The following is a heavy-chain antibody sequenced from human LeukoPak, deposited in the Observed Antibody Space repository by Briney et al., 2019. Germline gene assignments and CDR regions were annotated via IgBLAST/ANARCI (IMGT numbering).Heavy chain of an antibody. D-gene: IGHD5-18*01. V-gene: IGHV4-31*03. CDR3: ARATGPTGYSYGYVRFDY. Sequence: PSETLSLTCTVSGGSISSGGYYWSWIRQHPGKGLEWIGYIYYSGSTYYNPSLKSRVTISVDTSKNQFSLKLSSVTAADTAVYYCARATGPTGYSYGYVRFDYWGQGTLVTVSS. CDR2: IYYSGST. CDR1: GGSISSGGYY. J-gene: IGHJ4*02.